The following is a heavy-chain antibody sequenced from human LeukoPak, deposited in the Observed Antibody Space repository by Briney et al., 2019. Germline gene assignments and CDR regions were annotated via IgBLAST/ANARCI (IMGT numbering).Heavy chain of an antibody. D-gene: IGHD2-21*01. CDR1: GYSFTTYG. Sequence: ASVKVSCKASGYSFTTYGITWVRQAPGQGLEWMGWINVYNGNTNYAQKIQGRVTMTTDTSTTTAYMELRSLRSDDTAVYYCARSLQGDHFDIWGQGIMVTVSS. J-gene: IGHJ3*02. V-gene: IGHV1-18*01. CDR3: ARSLQGDHFDI. CDR2: INVYNGNT.